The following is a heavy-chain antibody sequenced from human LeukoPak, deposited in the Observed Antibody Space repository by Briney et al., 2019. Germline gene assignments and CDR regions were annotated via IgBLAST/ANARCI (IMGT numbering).Heavy chain of an antibody. CDR1: GFTVSSNY. J-gene: IGHJ4*02. Sequence: GGSLRLSCAASGFTVSSNYMSWVRQAPGKGLEWVSVIYSGGATYYTDSVKGRFTISRDNAKNSLYLQMNSLRVEDTAVYYCARDQGGSYSYWGQGTLVTVSS. CDR2: IYSGGAT. CDR3: ARDQGGSYSY. V-gene: IGHV3-53*01. D-gene: IGHD1-26*01.